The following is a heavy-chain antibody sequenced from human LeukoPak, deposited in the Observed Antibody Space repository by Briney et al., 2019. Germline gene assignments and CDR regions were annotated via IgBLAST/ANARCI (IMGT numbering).Heavy chain of an antibody. CDR1: GGSISSYY. Sequence: SETLSLTCTVSGGSISSYYWSWIRQPPGKGPEWIGYIYYTGSTNRNPSLKSRVTISVDTSKNQFSLRLSSVTAADTAVYYCARAPYGSNWYYFDYWGQGTLVTVSS. J-gene: IGHJ4*02. V-gene: IGHV4-59*01. CDR3: ARAPYGSNWYYFDY. CDR2: IYYTGST. D-gene: IGHD6-13*01.